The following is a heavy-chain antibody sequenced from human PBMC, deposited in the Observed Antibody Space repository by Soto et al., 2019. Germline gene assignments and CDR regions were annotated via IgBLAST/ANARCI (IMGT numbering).Heavy chain of an antibody. CDR2: MYHSGSK. Sequence: SETLSLTCAVSGGSITIGNWWTWVRQPPGEGLEWIGEMYHSGSKNYNPSLESRVTISVDTSKNQLSLRLRSVTAADTAVYYCARSVDPWGQGTLVTVSS. CDR3: ARSVDP. CDR1: GGSITIGNW. V-gene: IGHV4-4*02. J-gene: IGHJ5*02.